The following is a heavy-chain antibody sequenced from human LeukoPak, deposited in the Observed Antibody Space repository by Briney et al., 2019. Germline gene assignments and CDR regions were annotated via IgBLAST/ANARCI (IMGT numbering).Heavy chain of an antibody. V-gene: IGHV4-34*01. J-gene: IGHJ4*02. CDR1: GGSFSGYY. CDR2: INHSGST. D-gene: IGHD2-15*01. Sequence: PSETLSLTCAVYGGSFSGYYWSWIRQPPGKGLEWIGEINHSGSTNYNPSLKSRVTISVDTSKNQFSLKLSSVTAADTAVYYCARGPWGSGDPLASDYWGQGTLVTVSS. CDR3: ARGPWGSGDPLASDY.